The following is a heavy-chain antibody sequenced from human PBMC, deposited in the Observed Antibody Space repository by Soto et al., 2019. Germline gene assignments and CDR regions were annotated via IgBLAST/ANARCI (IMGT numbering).Heavy chain of an antibody. J-gene: IGHJ5*02. D-gene: IGHD2-21*02. CDR1: GGSITDYS. V-gene: IGHV4-4*07. CDR2: IFSSGST. Sequence: SESLSLTCTVSGGSITDYSWVWIRQPAGKGLEWIGRIFSSGSTNYNPSLKGRITMSLDTSKNQFSLKLNSATATDTAVYFCARDQGVVVTADNWFDPWGQGILVTVSS. CDR3: ARDQGVVVTADNWFDP.